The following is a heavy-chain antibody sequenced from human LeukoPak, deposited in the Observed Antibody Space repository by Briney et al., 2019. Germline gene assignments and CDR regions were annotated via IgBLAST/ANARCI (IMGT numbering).Heavy chain of an antibody. J-gene: IGHJ4*02. CDR2: VYYSGST. V-gene: IGHV4-39*01. Sequence: SETLSLTCTVSGGSVSSSSYYWGWIRQPPGKGLEWIGSVYYSGSTYYNPSLKSRVTISVDTSKNQFSLKMSSVTAADTTLFYCARHRGGSSPSVFDSWGQGALVTVSS. CDR1: GGSVSSSSYY. CDR3: ARHRGGSSPSVFDS. D-gene: IGHD2-15*01.